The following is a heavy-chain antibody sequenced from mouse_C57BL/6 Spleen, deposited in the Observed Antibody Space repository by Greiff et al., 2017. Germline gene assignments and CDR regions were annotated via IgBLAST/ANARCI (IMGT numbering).Heavy chain of an antibody. CDR2: ISSGGSYT. CDR3: ARFPGSGKDY. Sequence: EVQGVESGGDLVKPGGSLKLSCAASGFTFSSYGMSWVRQTPDKRLEWVATISSGGSYTYYPDSVKGRFTISRDNAKNTLYLQMSSLKSEDTARYYCARFPGSGKDYWGQGTTLTVSS. J-gene: IGHJ2*01. D-gene: IGHD1-1*01. CDR1: GFTFSSYG. V-gene: IGHV5-6*01.